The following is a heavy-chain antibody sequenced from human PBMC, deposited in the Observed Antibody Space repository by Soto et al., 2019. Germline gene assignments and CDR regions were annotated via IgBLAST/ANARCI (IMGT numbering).Heavy chain of an antibody. CDR3: ARDSIAEAGRKFDY. CDR1: GFTFSSYS. D-gene: IGHD6-13*01. V-gene: IGHV3-21*01. J-gene: IGHJ4*02. Sequence: EVQLVESGGGLVKPGGSLRLSCAASGFTFSSYSMNWVRQAPGKGLEWVSSISSSSSYIYYADSVKGRFTISRDNANNSLYLQMNSLRAEDTAVYYCARDSIAEAGRKFDYWGQGTLLTVSS. CDR2: ISSSSSYI.